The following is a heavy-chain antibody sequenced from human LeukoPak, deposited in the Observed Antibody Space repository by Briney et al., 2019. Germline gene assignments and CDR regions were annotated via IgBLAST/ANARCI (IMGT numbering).Heavy chain of an antibody. D-gene: IGHD4-17*01. J-gene: IGHJ4*02. V-gene: IGHV3-23*01. CDR1: GFTFSSYG. CDR2: ISGSGGST. Sequence: GGTLRLSCAASGFTFSSYGMSWVRQAPGKGLEWVSAISGSGGSTYYADSVKGRFTISRDNSKNTLYLQMNSLRAEDTAVYYCAKDLAVTTNFDYWGQGTLVTVSS. CDR3: AKDLAVTTNFDY.